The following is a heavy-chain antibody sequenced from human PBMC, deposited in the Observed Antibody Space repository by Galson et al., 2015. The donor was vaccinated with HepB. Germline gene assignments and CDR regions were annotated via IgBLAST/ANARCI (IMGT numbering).Heavy chain of an antibody. J-gene: IGHJ6*02. D-gene: IGHD3-9*01. Sequence: SVKVSCKASGYTFTSYGISWVRQSPGQGLEWMGWISAYNGNKKYAQKLQGRVTMTTDTSTSTAYMELRSLRSDDTAVYYCVSDKRYFGGMDVWGQGTTVTVSS. V-gene: IGHV1-18*04. CDR3: VSDKRYFGGMDV. CDR1: GYTFTSYG. CDR2: ISAYNGNK.